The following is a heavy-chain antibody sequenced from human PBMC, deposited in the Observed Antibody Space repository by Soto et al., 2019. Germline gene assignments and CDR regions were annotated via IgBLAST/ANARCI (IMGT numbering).Heavy chain of an antibody. CDR1: VFTFSSYY. CDR2: ISSSGNTV. Sequence: PGGSLRLSCAASVFTFSSYYMNLVRQAPGKGLEWVSYISSSGNTVHYAYSVKGRFSISRHNAKNSLYLQMNSLRAEDTAVYYSARDIGYYESSGYQEDWCQGTLVTVSS. J-gene: IGHJ4*02. V-gene: IGHV3-48*03. D-gene: IGHD3-22*01. CDR3: ARDIGYYESSGYQED.